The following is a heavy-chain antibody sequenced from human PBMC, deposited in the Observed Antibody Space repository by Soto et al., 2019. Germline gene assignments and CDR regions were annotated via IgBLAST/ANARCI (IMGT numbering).Heavy chain of an antibody. Sequence: PGGSLRLSCAAPGFTVSTYYMTWVRQAPGMGLEWVSVIYTGGTTYYADSVKGRFTISRDNSKNTLYLQMHSLRAEDTAVYYCARVESGYDYYYYYYMDLWAKGTKVTVSS. J-gene: IGHJ6*03. CDR3: ARVESGYDYYYYYYMDL. CDR1: GFTVSTYY. V-gene: IGHV3-66*01. D-gene: IGHD5-12*01. CDR2: IYTGGTT.